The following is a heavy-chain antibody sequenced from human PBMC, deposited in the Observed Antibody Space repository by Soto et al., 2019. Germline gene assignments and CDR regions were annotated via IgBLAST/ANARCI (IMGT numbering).Heavy chain of an antibody. V-gene: IGHV3-72*01. CDR2: SRDKPQGYST. J-gene: IGHJ4*02. D-gene: IGHD3-22*01. CDR1: GFTLSDHY. CDR3: VRAMYFSDSSGYTRCLDY. Sequence: EVQLVESGGGLVQPGGSLRLSCAGSGFTLSDHYIDWVRQAPGKGLEWVGRSRDKPQGYSTAYAASVKGRFTTSRDESKNSAYLQMNSLKTEDTAVYYCVRAMYFSDSSGYTRCLDYWGQGTLVTVSS.